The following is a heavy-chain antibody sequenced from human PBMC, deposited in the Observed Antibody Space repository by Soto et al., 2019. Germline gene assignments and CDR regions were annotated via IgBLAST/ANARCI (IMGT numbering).Heavy chain of an antibody. J-gene: IGHJ4*02. CDR1: GYTFTNYW. CDR3: ATTPYNSDFYMYF. V-gene: IGHV5-51*01. CDR2: IYPGHSDV. Sequence: GESLKISCQTSGYTFTNYWIGWVRQMPGKGPEWVGIIYPGHSDVRYGPSFQGQVIISADTSANTAYLQWGSLKASDTAMYYCATTPYNSDFYMYFWGPGTLVTVSS. D-gene: IGHD1-1*01.